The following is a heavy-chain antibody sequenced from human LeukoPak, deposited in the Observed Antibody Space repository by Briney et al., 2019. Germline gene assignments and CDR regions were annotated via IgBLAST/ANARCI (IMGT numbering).Heavy chain of an antibody. CDR3: ARSSMTTPSDY. CDR2: IRNKANSYAT. V-gene: IGHV3-73*01. CDR1: GFTFSGSA. Sequence: GGSLRLSCAASGFTFSGSAMHWARQASGKGLEWVGRIRNKANSYATAYSASVKGRFTISRDDSKNTAYLQMNSLKTEDTAVYYCARSSMTTPSDYWGQGTLVTVSS. J-gene: IGHJ4*02. D-gene: IGHD1-14*01.